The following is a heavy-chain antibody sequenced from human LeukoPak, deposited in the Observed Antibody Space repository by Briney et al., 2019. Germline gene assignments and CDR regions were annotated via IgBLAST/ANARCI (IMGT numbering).Heavy chain of an antibody. V-gene: IGHV4-39*01. CDR3: ARVCYYDSSGYYGNWFDP. CDR2: IYYSGST. Sequence: SETLSLTCTVSGGSISSSSYYWGWIRQPPGKGLEWIGSIYYSGSTYYNPSLKSRVTISVDTSKNQFSLKLSSVTAADTAVYYCARVCYYDSSGYYGNWFDPWGQGTLVTVSS. D-gene: IGHD3-22*01. CDR1: GGSISSSSYY. J-gene: IGHJ5*02.